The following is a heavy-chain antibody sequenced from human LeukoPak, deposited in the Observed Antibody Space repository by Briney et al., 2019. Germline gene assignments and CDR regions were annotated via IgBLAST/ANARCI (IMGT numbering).Heavy chain of an antibody. J-gene: IGHJ4*02. CDR3: ARVPIAAAAPFDY. Sequence: SVTVSCTASGGTFSSYAISWVRQAPGQGLEWMGRIIPILGIANYAQKFQGRVTITADKSTSTAYMELSSLRSEDTAVYYCARVPIAAAAPFDYWGQGTLVTVSS. V-gene: IGHV1-69*04. D-gene: IGHD6-13*01. CDR2: IIPILGIA. CDR1: GGTFSSYA.